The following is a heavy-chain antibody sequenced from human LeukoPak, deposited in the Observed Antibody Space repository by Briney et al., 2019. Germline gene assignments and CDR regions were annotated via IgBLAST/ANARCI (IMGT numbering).Heavy chain of an antibody. CDR2: IYTSGST. V-gene: IGHV4-4*07. CDR1: GGSISSFY. CDR3: ARGRVEYYDYVWGSYRYPHFDY. Sequence: SETLSLTCTVSGGSISSFYCSWIRQPAGKGLEWIGRIYTSGSTKYNPSLKSRVTMSVDTSKNQFSLKLSSVTAADTAVYYCARGRVEYYDYVWGSYRYPHFDYWGQGTLVTVSS. J-gene: IGHJ4*02. D-gene: IGHD3-16*02.